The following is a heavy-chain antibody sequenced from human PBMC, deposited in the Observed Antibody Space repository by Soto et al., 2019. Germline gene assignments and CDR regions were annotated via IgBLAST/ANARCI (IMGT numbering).Heavy chain of an antibody. V-gene: IGHV1-69*13. J-gene: IGHJ6*02. CDR3: AGTLLEWIAAAGYYYYGMDV. CDR2: IIPIFGTA. Sequence: GASVKVSCKASGGTFSSYAISWVRQAPGQGXEWMGGIIPIFGTANYAQKFQGRVTITADESTSTAYMELSSLRSEDTAVYYCAGTLLEWIAAAGYYYYGMDVWGQGTTVTVSS. CDR1: GGTFSSYA. D-gene: IGHD6-13*01.